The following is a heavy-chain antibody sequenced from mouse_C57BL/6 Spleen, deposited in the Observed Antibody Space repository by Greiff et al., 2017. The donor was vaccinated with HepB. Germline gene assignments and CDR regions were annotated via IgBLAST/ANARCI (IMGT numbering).Heavy chain of an antibody. CDR2: IYPGSGNT. J-gene: IGHJ2*01. D-gene: IGHD2-12*01. V-gene: IGHV1-76*01. CDR3: AREGNSYDFEY. Sequence: QVQLKQSGAELVRPGASVKLSCKASGYTFTDYYINWVKQRPGQGLEWIARIYPGSGNTYYNEKFKGKATLTAEKSSSTAYMQLSSLTSEDSAVYFCAREGNSYDFEYWGQGTTLTVSS. CDR1: GYTFTDYY.